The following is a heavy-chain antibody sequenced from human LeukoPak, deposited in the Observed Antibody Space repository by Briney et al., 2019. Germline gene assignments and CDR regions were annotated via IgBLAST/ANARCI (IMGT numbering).Heavy chain of an antibody. V-gene: IGHV1-69*04. J-gene: IGHJ4*02. CDR3: ARGIDDILTGYYIDYFDY. CDR1: GGTFSSYA. CDR2: IIPILGIA. D-gene: IGHD3-9*01. Sequence: SSVKVSCMASGGTFSSYAISWVRQAPGQGLEWMGRIIPILGIANYAQKFQGRVTITADKSTGTAYMELSSLRSEDTAVYYCARGIDDILTGYYIDYFDYWGQGTLVTVSS.